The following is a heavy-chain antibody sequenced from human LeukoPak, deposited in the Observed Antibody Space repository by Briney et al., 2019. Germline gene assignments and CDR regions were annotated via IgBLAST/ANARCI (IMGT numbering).Heavy chain of an antibody. Sequence: GPLRLSCTASGFTFSSSAITWVRQAPGKGLEWVSGISGSGSGTYYADFVKGRFTISRDNSKNTMYLEMNSLGAEDTAVYYCAKMNGYMDVWGKGTTVTVSS. CDR2: ISGSGSGT. V-gene: IGHV3-23*01. CDR1: GFTFSSSA. CDR3: AKMNGYMDV. D-gene: IGHD1-1*01. J-gene: IGHJ6*03.